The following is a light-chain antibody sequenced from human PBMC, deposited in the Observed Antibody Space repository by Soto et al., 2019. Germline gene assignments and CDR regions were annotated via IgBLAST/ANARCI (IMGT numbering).Light chain of an antibody. Sequence: QSALTQPTSATGSTGQSVTISCTGTSSDVGGYNYVSWYQQHPGKAPKLMIYEVSKRPSGVPDRFSGSKSGNTASLTVSGLQAEDEADYYCSSYAGSNNLVFGGGTQLT. CDR1: SSDVGGYNY. CDR3: SSYAGSNNLV. J-gene: IGLJ2*01. V-gene: IGLV2-8*01. CDR2: EVS.